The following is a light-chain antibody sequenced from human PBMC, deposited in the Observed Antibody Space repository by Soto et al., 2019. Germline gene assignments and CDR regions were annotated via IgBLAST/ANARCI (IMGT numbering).Light chain of an antibody. CDR3: QQYNNWPPWT. V-gene: IGKV3-15*01. Sequence: EIVMTQSPATLSVSPGERATISCRASQSVSSNLAWYQQKPGQAPRLLIYGASTRATVIPARFSGSGSGTEFTLTISSLQSEDFAVYYCQQYNNWPPWTFGPGTKVDIK. CDR1: QSVSSN. J-gene: IGKJ3*01. CDR2: GAS.